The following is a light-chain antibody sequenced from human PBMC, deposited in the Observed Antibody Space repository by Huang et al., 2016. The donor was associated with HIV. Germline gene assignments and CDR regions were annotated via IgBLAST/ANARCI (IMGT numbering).Light chain of an antibody. CDR2: GAS. V-gene: IGKV3-15*01. CDR1: QSIINN. Sequence: MTQSPATLSVSPGERATLSCRASQSIINNLAWYQQKPGQAPRLLIYGASTRATGIPARFSGSGSGTEFTLTISSLQSEDFAIYYCQQYNNWPPYTFGRGTKLEIK. J-gene: IGKJ2*01. CDR3: QQYNNWPPYT.